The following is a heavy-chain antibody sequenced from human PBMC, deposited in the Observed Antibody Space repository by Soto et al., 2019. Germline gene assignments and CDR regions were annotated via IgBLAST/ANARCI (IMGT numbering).Heavy chain of an antibody. J-gene: IGHJ6*03. D-gene: IGHD2-8*01. CDR2: ISGSGGST. V-gene: IGHV3-23*01. CDR1: GFTFSSYA. Sequence: GGSLRLSCAASGFTFSSYAMSWVRQAPGKGLEWVSAISGSGGSTYYADSVKGRFTISRDNSKNTLYLQMNSLRAEDTAVYYCAKFGIWNCTNGVCSPYYYYYMDVWGKGTTVTVSS. CDR3: AKFGIWNCTNGVCSPYYYYYMDV.